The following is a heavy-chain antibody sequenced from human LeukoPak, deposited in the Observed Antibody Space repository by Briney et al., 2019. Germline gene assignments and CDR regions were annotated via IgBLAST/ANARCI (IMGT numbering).Heavy chain of an antibody. CDR2: MNPNSGNT. V-gene: IGHV1-8*01. J-gene: IGHJ3*02. Sequence: ASVKVSCKASGYTFTSYDINWVRQATGQGLEWMGWMNPNSGNTSYAQKFQGRVTMTRNTSISTAYMELSSLRSEDTAVYYCAKDSRGYSGYVPDDFDIWGQGTMVTVSS. D-gene: IGHD5-12*01. CDR3: AKDSRGYSGYVPDDFDI. CDR1: GYTFTSYD.